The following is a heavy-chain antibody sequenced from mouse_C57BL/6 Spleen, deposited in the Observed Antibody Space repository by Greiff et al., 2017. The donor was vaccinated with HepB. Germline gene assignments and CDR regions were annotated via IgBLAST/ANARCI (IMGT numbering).Heavy chain of an antibody. V-gene: IGHV5-12*01. J-gene: IGHJ2*01. CDR1: GFTFSDYY. D-gene: IGHD1-1*01. CDR3: ARLYYGSSYSYYFDY. CDR2: ISNGGGST. Sequence: EVQGVESGGGLVQPGGSLKLSCAASGFTFSDYYMYWVRQTPEKRLEWVAYISNGGGSTYYPDTVKGRFTISRDNAKNTLYLQMSRLKSEDTAMYYCARLYYGSSYSYYFDYWGQGTTLTVSS.